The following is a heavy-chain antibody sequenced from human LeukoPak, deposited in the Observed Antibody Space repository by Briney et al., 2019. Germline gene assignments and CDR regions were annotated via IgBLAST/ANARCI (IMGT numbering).Heavy chain of an antibody. CDR1: GDTFSRYA. Sequence: SVKVSCKASGDTFSRYAISWVRQAPGQGLEWMGGIIPVLSTANYAQKFQDRVTITADESTSTTYMELSSLKSEDTAVYYCATPGGDIYYYYMDVWGKGTTVTISS. V-gene: IGHV1-69*13. CDR2: IIPVLSTA. CDR3: ATPGGDIYYYYMDV. D-gene: IGHD3-16*01. J-gene: IGHJ6*03.